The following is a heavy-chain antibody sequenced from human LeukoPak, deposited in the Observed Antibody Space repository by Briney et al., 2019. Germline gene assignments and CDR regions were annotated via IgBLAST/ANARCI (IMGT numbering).Heavy chain of an antibody. CDR3: ARAHIAPKTAVAFDI. Sequence: SVKISCKASGGTFSSYAISWVRQAPGQGLEWMGGIIPIFGTANYAQKFQGRVTITTDESTSTAYMELSSLRSEDTDVYYCARAHIAPKTAVAFDIWGQGTMVTASS. V-gene: IGHV1-69*05. J-gene: IGHJ3*02. D-gene: IGHD6-13*01. CDR2: IIPIFGTA. CDR1: GGTFSSYA.